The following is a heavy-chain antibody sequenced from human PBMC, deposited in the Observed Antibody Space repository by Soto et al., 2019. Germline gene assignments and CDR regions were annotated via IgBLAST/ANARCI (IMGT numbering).Heavy chain of an antibody. Sequence: GESLKISCKGSGYSFTSYWIGWVRQMPGKGLEWMGIIYPGDSDTRYSPSFQGQVTISADKSISTAYLQWSSLKASDTAMYYCARGGAYSGYDSPYFDYWGQGTLVTVS. V-gene: IGHV5-51*01. CDR3: ARGGAYSGYDSPYFDY. J-gene: IGHJ4*02. D-gene: IGHD5-12*01. CDR2: IYPGDSDT. CDR1: GYSFTSYW.